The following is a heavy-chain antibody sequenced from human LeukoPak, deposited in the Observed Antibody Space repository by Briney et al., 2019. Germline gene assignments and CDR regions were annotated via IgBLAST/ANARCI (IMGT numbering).Heavy chain of an antibody. J-gene: IGHJ4*02. V-gene: IGHV3-23*01. CDR3: AKSRGRVMATDY. Sequence: GGSLRLSCAASGFTFSSYAMSWVRQAPGKGLEWVSAISGSGGSTYYADSVKGRFTISRDNSKNTLYLQMNSLRGEDTAVYYCAKSRGRVMATDYWGQGTLVTVSS. CDR2: ISGSGGST. D-gene: IGHD3/OR15-3a*01. CDR1: GFTFSSYA.